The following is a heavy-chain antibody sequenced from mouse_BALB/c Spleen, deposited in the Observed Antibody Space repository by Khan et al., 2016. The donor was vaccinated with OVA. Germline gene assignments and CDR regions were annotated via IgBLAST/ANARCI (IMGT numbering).Heavy chain of an antibody. V-gene: IGHV2-3*01. J-gene: IGHJ1*01. CDR2: VWGDGNT. Sequence: QVQLKQSGPGLVAPSQSLSITCTVSGFSLTNYGVSWVRQPPGKGLEWLGVVWGDGNTNYHSAPRSRLSISKDNSKSQVFLKLNSLQTDYTSTYYCAKFYYGGVSNWYFDVWGAGTTVTVSS. CDR3: AKFYYGGVSNWYFDV. D-gene: IGHD1-1*02. CDR1: GFSLTNYG.